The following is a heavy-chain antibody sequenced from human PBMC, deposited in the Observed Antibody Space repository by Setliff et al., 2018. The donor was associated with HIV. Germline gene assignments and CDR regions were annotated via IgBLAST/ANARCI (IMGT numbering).Heavy chain of an antibody. CDR1: GGSFSGYY. CDR2: INHSGST. CDR3: ARASSSSAPGLGYYYYYMDV. J-gene: IGHJ6*03. Sequence: PSETLSLTCAVYGGSFSGYYWSWIRQPPGKGLEWIGEINHSGSTNYNASLKSRVTLSVDTSKNQFSLKLSSVTAADTAVYYCARASSSSAPGLGYYYYYMDVWGKGTTVTVSS. V-gene: IGHV4-34*01. D-gene: IGHD3-22*01.